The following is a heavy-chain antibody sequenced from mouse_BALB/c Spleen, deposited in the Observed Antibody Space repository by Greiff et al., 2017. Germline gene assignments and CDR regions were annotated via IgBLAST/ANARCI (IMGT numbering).Heavy chain of an antibody. CDR2: ISSGSSTI. Sequence: EVHLVESGGGLVQPGGSRKLSCAASGFTFSSFGMHWVRQAPEKGLEWVAYISSGSSTIYYADTVKGRFTISRDNPKNTLFLQMTSLRSEDTAMYYCAREDYYGYWYFDVWGAGTTVTVSS. D-gene: IGHD1-1*01. CDR3: AREDYYGYWYFDV. J-gene: IGHJ1*01. V-gene: IGHV5-17*02. CDR1: GFTFSSFG.